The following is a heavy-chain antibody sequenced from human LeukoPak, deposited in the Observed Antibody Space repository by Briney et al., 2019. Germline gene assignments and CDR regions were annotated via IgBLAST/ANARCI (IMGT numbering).Heavy chain of an antibody. CDR2: TPYDGNNK. D-gene: IGHD1-26*01. J-gene: IGHJ4*02. Sequence: GGSLRLSCAASRFTFSSYGMRWVRQAPGKGLEWVAFTPYDGNNKYYADSVKGRFTISRDNSKNTLYLQMNSLRAEDTAVYYCVKDGDDSGSYLVYWGQGTLVTVSS. V-gene: IGHV3-30*02. CDR3: VKDGDDSGSYLVY. CDR1: RFTFSSYG.